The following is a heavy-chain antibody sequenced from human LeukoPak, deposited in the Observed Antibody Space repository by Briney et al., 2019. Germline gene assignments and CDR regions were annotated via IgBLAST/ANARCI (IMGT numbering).Heavy chain of an antibody. D-gene: IGHD2-21*02. CDR1: GFTFSSYA. V-gene: IGHV3-30-3*01. J-gene: IGHJ3*02. CDR3: ARDLLAYCGGDCYSDAFDI. CDR2: VSYDGSNK. Sequence: GGSLRLSCAASGFTFSSYAMHWVRQAPGEGLEWVAVVSYDGSNKYYADSVKGRFTISRDNSKNTLYLQMNSLRAEDTAVYYCARDLLAYCGGDCYSDAFDIWGQGTMVTVSS.